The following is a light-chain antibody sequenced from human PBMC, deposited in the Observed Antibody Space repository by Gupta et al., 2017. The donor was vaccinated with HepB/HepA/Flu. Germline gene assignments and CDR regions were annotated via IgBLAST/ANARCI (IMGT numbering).Light chain of an antibody. CDR2: SNN. J-gene: IGLJ3*02. CDR1: SSNIGSNY. Sequence: QSVLTQPPSASGTPGQTVTISCSGSSSNIGSNYVYWYQQLPGTAQTLLIVSNNRRPSGVHDRFSFSNSGTSDSPALTXLXSEDEAXDDYSVWADTLRGHWVLGGGTKLTVL. CDR3: SVWADTLRGHWV. V-gene: IGLV1-47*02.